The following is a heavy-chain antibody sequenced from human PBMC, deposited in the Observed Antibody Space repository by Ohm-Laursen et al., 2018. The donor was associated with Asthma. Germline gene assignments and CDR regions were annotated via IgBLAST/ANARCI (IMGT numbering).Heavy chain of an antibody. V-gene: IGHV3-23*01. Sequence: SLRLSCAASGFTFSTYAMNWVRQAPGKGLEWVSDISGNGGRTKYADFVTGRFTISRDNSKNTLYLQMNSLRAEDTALYYCAIGEDEIGDSGWFEHWGQGTLVTVSS. J-gene: IGHJ5*02. CDR2: ISGNGGRT. D-gene: IGHD2-21*02. CDR3: AIGEDEIGDSGWFEH. CDR1: GFTFSTYA.